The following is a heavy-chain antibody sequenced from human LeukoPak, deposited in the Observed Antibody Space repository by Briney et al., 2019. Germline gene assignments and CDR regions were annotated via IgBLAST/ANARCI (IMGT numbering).Heavy chain of an antibody. CDR3: ARGGLTTVTPHY. CDR2: MNPNSGNT. J-gene: IGHJ4*02. Sequence: ASVKVSCKASGYTFTSYDINWVRQATGQGLEWMGWMNPNSGNTGYAQKFQGRVTMTRNTSISTAYMELSSLRSEDTAVYYCARGGLTTVTPHYWGQGTLVTVSS. V-gene: IGHV1-8*01. CDR1: GYTFTSYD. D-gene: IGHD4-17*01.